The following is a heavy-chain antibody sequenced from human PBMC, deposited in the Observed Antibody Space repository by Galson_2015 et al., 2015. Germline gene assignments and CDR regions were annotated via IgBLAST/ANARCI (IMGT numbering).Heavy chain of an antibody. J-gene: IGHJ3*02. D-gene: IGHD3-22*01. V-gene: IGHV4-4*02. CDR2: IYHSGST. Sequence: ETLSLTCGVSGGSISSSSWWTWVRQPPGKGLEWIGEIYHSGSTNYNPSLKSRVTISVDKSKNQFSLKLSSATAADTAVYYCTRQGSPGNQNYETSGFYGDAFDIWGQGTMVTVSS. CDR1: GGSISSSSW. CDR3: TRQGSPGNQNYETSGFYGDAFDI.